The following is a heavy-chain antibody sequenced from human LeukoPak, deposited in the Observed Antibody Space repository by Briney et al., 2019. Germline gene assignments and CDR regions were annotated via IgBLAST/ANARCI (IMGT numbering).Heavy chain of an antibody. Sequence: PGGSLRLSCAASGFTFSSYAMHWVRQAPGKGLEYVSAISSNGGSTYYANSVKGRFTISRDNSKNTLYLQMGSLRAEDMAVYYCAREGGSGSSYYYYYYGMDVWGQGTTVTVSS. J-gene: IGHJ6*02. CDR2: ISSNGGST. CDR1: GFTFSSYA. V-gene: IGHV3-64*01. D-gene: IGHD3-10*01. CDR3: AREGGSGSSYYYYYYGMDV.